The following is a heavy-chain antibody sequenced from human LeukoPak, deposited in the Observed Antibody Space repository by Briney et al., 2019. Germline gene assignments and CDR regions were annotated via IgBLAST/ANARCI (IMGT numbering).Heavy chain of an antibody. J-gene: IGHJ4*02. V-gene: IGHV4-39*02. CDR3: ARDNRQLEVYLDY. CDR2: IYHSGST. D-gene: IGHD6-6*01. Sequence: PSETPSLTCTVSGGSISSSSYYWGWIRQPPGKGLEWIGSIYHSGSTYYNPSLKSRVTISVDTSKNQFSLKLSSVTAADTAVYYCARDNRQLEVYLDYWGQGTLVTVSS. CDR1: GGSISSSSYY.